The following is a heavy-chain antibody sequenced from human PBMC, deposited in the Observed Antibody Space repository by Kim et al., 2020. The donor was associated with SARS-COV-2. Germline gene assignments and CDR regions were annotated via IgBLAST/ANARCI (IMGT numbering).Heavy chain of an antibody. D-gene: IGHD3-9*01. J-gene: IGHJ6*02. CDR2: IYHSGST. CDR3: AREDPPQYYDMLTGYSKRPPYYYGMDV. CDR1: GGSISSSNW. Sequence: SETLSLTCAVSGGSISSSNWWSWVRQPPGKGLEWIGEIYHSGSTNYNPSLKSRVTISVDKAKNQFSLKLSSVTAADTAVYYCAREDPPQYYDMLTGYSKRPPYYYGMDVWGQGTTVTVSS. V-gene: IGHV4-4*02.